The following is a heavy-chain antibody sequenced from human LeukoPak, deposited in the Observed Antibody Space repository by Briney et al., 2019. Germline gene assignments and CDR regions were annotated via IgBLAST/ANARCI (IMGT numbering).Heavy chain of an antibody. CDR3: ARTRYPNTFDI. CDR2: ISSSGSTI. J-gene: IGHJ3*02. D-gene: IGHD1-1*01. V-gene: IGHV3-11*01. CDR1: GFIFSDYY. Sequence: PGGSLRLSCAASGFIFSDYYMTWIRQAPGKGLEWVSYISSSGSTISYADSVKDRFTISRDSAKNSLYLQMNSLRAEDTAVYYCARTRYPNTFDIWGQGTMVTVSS.